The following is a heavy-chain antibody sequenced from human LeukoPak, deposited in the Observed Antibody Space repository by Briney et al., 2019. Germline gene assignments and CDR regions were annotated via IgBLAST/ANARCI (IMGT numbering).Heavy chain of an antibody. J-gene: IGHJ4*02. CDR1: GYTLTELS. CDR3: ARDQGSYEQPLHDY. Sequence: GASVKVSCKVSGYTLTELSMHWVRQAPGKGLEWMGGFDPEDGETIYAQKFQGRVTMTRDTSTSTVYMELSSLRSEDTAVYYCARDQGSYEQPLHDYWGQGTLVTVSS. V-gene: IGHV1-24*01. D-gene: IGHD3-10*01. CDR2: FDPEDGET.